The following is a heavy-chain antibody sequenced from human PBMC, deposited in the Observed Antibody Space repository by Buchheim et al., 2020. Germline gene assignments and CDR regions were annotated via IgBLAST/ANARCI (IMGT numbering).Heavy chain of an antibody. V-gene: IGHV4-34*01. Sequence: QVQLQQWGAGLLKPSETLPLTCAAYPGSFSGYYWTWIRQPPGKGLEWIGEITHSGSTNYNASLKSRVTISLDTSKKQFSLKVTSVTAADTAVYYCARGPAPLSDFWSGFGGAFDVWGQGT. CDR1: PGSFSGYY. CDR2: ITHSGST. CDR3: ARGPAPLSDFWSGFGGAFDV. J-gene: IGHJ3*01. D-gene: IGHD3-3*01.